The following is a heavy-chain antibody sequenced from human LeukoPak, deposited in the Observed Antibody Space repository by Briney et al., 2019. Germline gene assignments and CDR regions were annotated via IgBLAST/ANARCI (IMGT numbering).Heavy chain of an antibody. CDR1: GFTFSSYS. Sequence: PGGSLRLSCAASGFTFSSYSMNWVRQAPGKGLEWVSSISSSSSYIYYADSVKGRFIISRDNAKNSLYLQMNSLRAEDTAVYYCATTMVRGVIINGGNWFDPWGQGTLVTVSS. J-gene: IGHJ5*02. CDR3: ATTMVRGVIINGGNWFDP. V-gene: IGHV3-21*01. CDR2: ISSSSSYI. D-gene: IGHD3-10*01.